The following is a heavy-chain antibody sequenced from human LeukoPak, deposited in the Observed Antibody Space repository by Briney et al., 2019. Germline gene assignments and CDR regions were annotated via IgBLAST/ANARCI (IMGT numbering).Heavy chain of an antibody. V-gene: IGHV3-23*01. CDR1: GFSFSSND. CDR2: ITGPGGGT. Sequence: PGGFPRLPCAASGFSFSSNDMSWVRQAPGKGPEWVSAITGPGGGTYYADSVKGRFTISRDNSKNTLYLQLNSLRAEDTAVYYCAKDLTDYDILTGYSRGAFDIWGQGTMVTVSS. J-gene: IGHJ3*02. CDR3: AKDLTDYDILTGYSRGAFDI. D-gene: IGHD3-9*01.